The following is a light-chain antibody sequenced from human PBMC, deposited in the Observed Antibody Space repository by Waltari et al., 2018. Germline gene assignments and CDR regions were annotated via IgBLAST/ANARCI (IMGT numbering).Light chain of an antibody. Sequence: QSALTQPPSASGSPGQSVTISCTGTSSDVGAYTYVSWYPQYPGKAPKLMIYGVSKPPSGVPDRFSGSKSGNTASLTVSGLQAEDEADYYCSSFAGRNTWVFGGGTKLTVL. CDR3: SSFAGRNTWV. CDR1: SSDVGAYTY. CDR2: GVS. V-gene: IGLV2-8*01. J-gene: IGLJ3*02.